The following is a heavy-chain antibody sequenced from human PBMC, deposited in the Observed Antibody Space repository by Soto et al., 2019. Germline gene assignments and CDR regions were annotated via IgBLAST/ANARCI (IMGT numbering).Heavy chain of an antibody. J-gene: IGHJ4*02. CDR2: IYYSGGT. V-gene: IGHV4-59*01. CDR1: GGFITNYY. D-gene: IGHD3-10*01. CDR3: ARGGYPDTGSNTLDY. Sequence: SETLSLTCIVSGGFITNYYWNWIRQPPGKGLEWIGYIYYSGGTNYNPSLKSRVTISVDTSKNQFSLRLRSVTPADTAVYYCARGGYPDTGSNTLDYWGRGTLLTVSS.